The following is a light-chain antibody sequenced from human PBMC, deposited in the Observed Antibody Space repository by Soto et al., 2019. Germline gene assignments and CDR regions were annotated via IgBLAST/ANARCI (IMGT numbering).Light chain of an antibody. CDR1: SSDVGGYNY. CDR2: DVS. Sequence: QPALTQPASGSGSPRQSSSLSCTGTSSDVGGYNYVSWYQHHPGKAPKLLIYDVSNRPSGISNRFSGSKSDNTASLTISGLQPEDEADYYCSSYTTSNTRQIVFGTGTRSPS. V-gene: IGLV2-14*03. J-gene: IGLJ1*01. CDR3: SSYTTSNTRQIV.